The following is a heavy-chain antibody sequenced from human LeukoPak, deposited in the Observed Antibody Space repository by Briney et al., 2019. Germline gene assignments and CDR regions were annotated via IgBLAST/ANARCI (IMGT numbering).Heavy chain of an antibody. D-gene: IGHD2-15*01. CDR2: IRYDGSNK. J-gene: IGHJ4*02. CDR3: AKDHRYCSGGSCYGADY. V-gene: IGHV3-30*02. CDR1: GFSFSSYG. Sequence: PGGSLRLSCGASGFSFSSYGMNWVRQAPGKGLGWVAFIRYDGSNKYYADSVKGRFTISRDDSKNTLYLQMNSLRPEDTAMYYCAKDHRYCSGGSCYGADYWGQGTLVTVSS.